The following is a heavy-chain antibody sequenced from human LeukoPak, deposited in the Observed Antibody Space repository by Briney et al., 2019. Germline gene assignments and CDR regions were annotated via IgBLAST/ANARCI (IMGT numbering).Heavy chain of an antibody. CDR3: ASWEVGATTGNWFDP. CDR2: INPNSGGT. D-gene: IGHD1-26*01. V-gene: IGHV1-2*06. Sequence: ASVKVSCKASGYTFTGYYMHWVRQAPGQGLEWMGRINPNSGGTNYAQKFQGRVTMTRDASISTAYMELSRRRSDDTAVYYCASWEVGATTGNWFDPWGQGTLVTVSS. CDR1: GYTFTGYY. J-gene: IGHJ5*02.